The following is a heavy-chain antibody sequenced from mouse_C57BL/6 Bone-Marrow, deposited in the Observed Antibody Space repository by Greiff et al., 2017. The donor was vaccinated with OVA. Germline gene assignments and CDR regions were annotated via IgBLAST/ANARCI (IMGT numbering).Heavy chain of an antibody. Sequence: EVNLVESGGGLVQPKGSLKLSCAASGFSFNTYAMNWVRQAPGKGLEWVARIRSKSNNYATYYADSVKDRFTISRDDSESMLYLQMNNLKTEDTAMYYCVRHLLNYWYFDVWGTGTTVTVSS. J-gene: IGHJ1*03. V-gene: IGHV10-1*01. CDR3: VRHLLNYWYFDV. D-gene: IGHD2-1*01. CDR1: GFSFNTYA. CDR2: IRSKSNNYAT.